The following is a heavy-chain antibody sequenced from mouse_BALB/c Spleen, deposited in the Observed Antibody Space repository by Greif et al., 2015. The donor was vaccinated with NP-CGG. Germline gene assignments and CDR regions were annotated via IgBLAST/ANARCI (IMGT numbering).Heavy chain of an antibody. J-gene: IGHJ4*01. CDR3: AREVVAPYYAMDY. V-gene: IGHV14-3*02. CDR2: IDPANGNT. D-gene: IGHD1-1*01. CDR1: GFNIKDTY. Sequence: EVQLVESGAELVKPGASVKLSCTASGFNIKDTYMHWVKQRPEQGLEWIGRIDPANGNTKYDPKFQGKATITADTSSNTAYLQLSSLTSEDTAVYYCAREVVAPYYAMDYWGQGTSVTVSS.